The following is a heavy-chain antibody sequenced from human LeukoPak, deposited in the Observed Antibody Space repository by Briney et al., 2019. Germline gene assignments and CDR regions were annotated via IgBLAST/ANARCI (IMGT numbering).Heavy chain of an antibody. J-gene: IGHJ6*02. CDR1: LVTLIVNC. D-gene: IGHD3-10*01. Sequence: GGSLRLSSAASLVTLIVNCVSCGRQAPGKGLEWVSVIYSGGSTYYADSVKGRFTISRDNSKNTLYLQMNSLRGEDTDVYYCTDHRTRAVYGLDVWGQGTTVTVSS. CDR2: IYSGGST. V-gene: IGHV3-53*01. CDR3: TDHRTRAVYGLDV.